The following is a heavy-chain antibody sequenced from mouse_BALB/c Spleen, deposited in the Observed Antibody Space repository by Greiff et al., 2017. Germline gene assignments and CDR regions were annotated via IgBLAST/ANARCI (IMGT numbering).Heavy chain of an antibody. Sequence: VKLMESGAELAKPGASVKMSCKASGYTFTSYWMHWVKQRPGQGLEWIGYINPSTGYTEYNQKFKDKATLTADKSSSTAYMQLSSLTSEDSAVYYCARGYGNYLFAYWGQGTLVTVSA. D-gene: IGHD2-1*01. J-gene: IGHJ3*01. CDR2: INPSTGYT. CDR1: GYTFTSYW. V-gene: IGHV1-7*01. CDR3: ARGYGNYLFAY.